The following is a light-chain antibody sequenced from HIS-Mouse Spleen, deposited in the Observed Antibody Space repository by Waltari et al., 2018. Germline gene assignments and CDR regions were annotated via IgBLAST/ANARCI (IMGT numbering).Light chain of an antibody. V-gene: IGLV1-47*01. CDR3: AAWDDSLSGYV. Sequence: QSVLTQPPSASGTPGQRVTISCSGSSPNIGSNYVYWYQQLPGTAPKLLINRNNQRPSGVPDRFSGSKSGTSASLAISGLRSEDEADYYCAAWDDSLSGYVFGTGTKVTVL. CDR1: SPNIGSNY. CDR2: RNN. J-gene: IGLJ1*01.